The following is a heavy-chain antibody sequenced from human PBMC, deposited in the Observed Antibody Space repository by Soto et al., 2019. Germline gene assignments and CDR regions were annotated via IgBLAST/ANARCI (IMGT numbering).Heavy chain of an antibody. V-gene: IGHV3-30-3*01. Sequence: QVQLVESGGGVVQPGRSLRLSCAASGFTFSSYAMHWVRQAPGKGLEWVAVISYDGSNKYYADSVKGRFTISRDNSKHTLYLQVTSLRAEDTAVYYCPRAAAAGLDSFDIWGPGTMVTVSS. D-gene: IGHD6-13*01. CDR1: GFTFSSYA. CDR3: PRAAAAGLDSFDI. J-gene: IGHJ3*02. CDR2: ISYDGSNK.